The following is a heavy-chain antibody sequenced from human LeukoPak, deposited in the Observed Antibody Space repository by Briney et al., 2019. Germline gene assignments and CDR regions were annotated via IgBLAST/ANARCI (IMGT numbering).Heavy chain of an antibody. CDR3: AKDSGGAFDI. CDR2: IWYDGSNK. CDR1: RFTFSSYE. Sequence: PGGSLRLSCAASRFTFSSYEMNWVRQAPGKGLEWVAVIWYDGSNKYYADSVKGRFTISRDNSKNTLYLQMNSPRAEGTAVYYCAKDSGGAFDIWGQGTMVTVSS. D-gene: IGHD2-15*01. V-gene: IGHV3-33*06. J-gene: IGHJ3*02.